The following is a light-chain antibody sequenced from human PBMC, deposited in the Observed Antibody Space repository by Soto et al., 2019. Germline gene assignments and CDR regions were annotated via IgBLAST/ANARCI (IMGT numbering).Light chain of an antibody. CDR2: EVS. J-gene: IGLJ2*01. Sequence: QSALTQPPSASGSPGQSVTISCTGTSSDVGGYNYVSWYQQHPAKAPKLMISEVSKRPSGVPDPFSGSKSGNTASLTVSGLQAEDEADYCCSSYAGSKNLVFGGGTKLTVL. V-gene: IGLV2-8*01. CDR3: SSYAGSKNLV. CDR1: SSDVGGYNY.